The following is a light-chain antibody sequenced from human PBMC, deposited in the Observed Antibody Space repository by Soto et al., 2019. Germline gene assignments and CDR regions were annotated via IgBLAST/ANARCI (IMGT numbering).Light chain of an antibody. J-gene: IGKJ2*01. Sequence: EIVLTQSPGTLSLSPGERATLSCRASQSVSSNYLAWYQQKTGQAPRLLIYGASSMATGIPDRFSGSGSGTDFTLTISRLEPEDFAMYYCQQYGSSPYTFGQGTKLEIK. V-gene: IGKV3-20*01. CDR2: GAS. CDR1: QSVSSNY. CDR3: QQYGSSPYT.